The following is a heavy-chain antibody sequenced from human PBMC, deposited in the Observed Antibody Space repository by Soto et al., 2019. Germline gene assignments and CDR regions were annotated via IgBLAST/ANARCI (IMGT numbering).Heavy chain of an antibody. J-gene: IGHJ5*02. CDR3: ARAELSLSSGWFYP. CDR1: GGSFSGYY. Sequence: QVQLQQWGAGLLRPSETLSLTCDVYGGSFSGYYWSWIRQPPGKGLEWIGEINHSGSTNYNPSLKSRVTISVDTSKNQFSLKLSSVTAADTAVYYCARAELSLSSGWFYPWGQGTLVTVSS. D-gene: IGHD6-19*01. CDR2: INHSGST. V-gene: IGHV4-34*01.